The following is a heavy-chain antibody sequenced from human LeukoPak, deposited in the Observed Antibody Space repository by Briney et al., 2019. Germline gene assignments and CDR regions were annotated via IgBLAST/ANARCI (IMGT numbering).Heavy chain of an antibody. CDR3: ARERVGALFDY. J-gene: IGHJ4*02. CDR2: IYYSGSA. D-gene: IGHD1-26*01. V-gene: IGHV4-31*03. Sequence: PSETLSLTCTVSGGSISSGGYYWSWIRQHPGKGLEWIGYIYYSGSAYYNPSLKSRVTISVDTSKNQFSLKLSSVTAADTAVYYCARERVGALFDYWGQGTLVTVSS. CDR1: GGSISSGGYY.